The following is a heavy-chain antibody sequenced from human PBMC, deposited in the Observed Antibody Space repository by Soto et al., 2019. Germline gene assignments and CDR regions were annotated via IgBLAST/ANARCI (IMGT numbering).Heavy chain of an antibody. CDR3: ARGSGLMQDIVVVPAAVQYGMNV. CDR2: INHSGST. J-gene: IGHJ6*02. V-gene: IGHV4-34*01. D-gene: IGHD2-2*01. CDR1: GGSFSGYY. Sequence: SETLSLTCAVYGGSFSGYYWSWIRQPPGKGLEWIGEINHSGSTNYNPSLKSRVTISVDTSKNQFSLKLSSVTAADTAVYYCARGSGLMQDIVVVPAAVQYGMNVWGQGTTVT.